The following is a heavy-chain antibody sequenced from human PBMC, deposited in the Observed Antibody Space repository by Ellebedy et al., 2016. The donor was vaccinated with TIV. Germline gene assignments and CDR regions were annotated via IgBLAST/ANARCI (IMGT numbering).Heavy chain of an antibody. Sequence: GESLKISCAASGFIFSDYEMNWIRQAPGKGLEWLSYISISGDTIFYADSVKGRFTISRDNAKSSLYLQMNSLRAEDTAVYYCARGSEICDVWGQGTTVTVSS. CDR2: ISISGDTI. V-gene: IGHV3-48*03. D-gene: IGHD3-16*01. CDR1: GFIFSDYE. J-gene: IGHJ6*02. CDR3: ARGSEICDV.